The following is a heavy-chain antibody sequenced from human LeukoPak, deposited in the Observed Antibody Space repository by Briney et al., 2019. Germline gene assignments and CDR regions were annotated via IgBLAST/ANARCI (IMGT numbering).Heavy chain of an antibody. D-gene: IGHD6-13*01. V-gene: IGHV3-53*01. J-gene: IGHJ4*02. CDR3: ARDLAAVNDY. Sequence: PGGSLRLSCAASGFTFSSYAMHWVRHAPGKGLEWVSVIYSGGSTYYADSVKGRFTISRDNSKNTLYLQMNSLRAEDTAVYYCARDLAAVNDYWGQGTLVTVSS. CDR1: GFTFSSYA. CDR2: IYSGGST.